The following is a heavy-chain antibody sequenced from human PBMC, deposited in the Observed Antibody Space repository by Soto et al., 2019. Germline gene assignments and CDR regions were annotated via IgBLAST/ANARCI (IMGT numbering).Heavy chain of an antibody. CDR2: ITSGRTHK. D-gene: IGHD3-16*02. Sequence: GRCLRLPCVASAFKFTSHTMHWFRRAPGTGLDWLALITSGRTHKYYADCVKGRFTFSRDQSKNTLYLQMDSLTTEDTAVYYCAKDLYNYVWGSNRYTDRRQYHYAMDVWGQGTTVTVSS. CDR3: AKDLYNYVWGSNRYTDRRQYHYAMDV. CDR1: AFKFTSHT. J-gene: IGHJ6*02. V-gene: IGHV3-30*18.